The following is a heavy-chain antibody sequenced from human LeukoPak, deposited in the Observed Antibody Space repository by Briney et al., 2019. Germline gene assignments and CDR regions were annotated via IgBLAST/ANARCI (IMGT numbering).Heavy chain of an antibody. V-gene: IGHV3-30-3*01. J-gene: IGHJ4*02. CDR1: GFTFSSYA. CDR2: ISYDGGDK. Sequence: RSGGSLRLSCAASGFTFSSYAIYWVRQAPGKGLEWVAFISYDGGDKRYAESVKGRITISRDNSRKTLYLQMHSLGPEDTAIYYCARDLSERYSIDYWGQGTLVTVSS. CDR3: ARDLSERYSIDY. D-gene: IGHD1-14*01.